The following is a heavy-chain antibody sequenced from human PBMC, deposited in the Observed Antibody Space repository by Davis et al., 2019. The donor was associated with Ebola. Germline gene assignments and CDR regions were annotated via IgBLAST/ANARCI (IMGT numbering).Heavy chain of an antibody. J-gene: IGHJ6*02. V-gene: IGHV4-34*01. CDR3: ARLGTAMGYYYYYGMDV. Sequence: SETLSLTCAVYGGSLSRYYWSWIRQPPGRGLEWIGEITHSGSTYYNPSLGGRVTISRDTSKNQLSLKLASVTAADTAVYFCARLGTAMGYYYYYGMDVWGQGTTVIVSS. D-gene: IGHD5-18*01. CDR2: ITHSGST. CDR1: GGSLSRYY.